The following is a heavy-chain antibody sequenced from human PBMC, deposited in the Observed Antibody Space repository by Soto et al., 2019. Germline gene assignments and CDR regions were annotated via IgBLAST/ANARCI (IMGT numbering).Heavy chain of an antibody. CDR2: INSDGSTI. D-gene: IGHD1-1*01. J-gene: IGHJ3*01. Sequence: EVQLVESGGGLVQPGGSLRLSCAASGFTLSSYWMHWVRQGPGKGLVWVSRINSDGSTISYADSVRGRFAISRDNAKNTLYLQMNSLRADDTAVYYCVRDLSASTRHFDVWGQGTMVTVSS. CDR1: GFTLSSYW. CDR3: VRDLSASTRHFDV. V-gene: IGHV3-74*01.